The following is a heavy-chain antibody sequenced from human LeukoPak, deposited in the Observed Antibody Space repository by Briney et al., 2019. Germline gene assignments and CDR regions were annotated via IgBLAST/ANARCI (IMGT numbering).Heavy chain of an antibody. D-gene: IGHD5-24*01. V-gene: IGHV3-53*01. CDR3: ARDRGSLPIQGHAFDI. Sequence: GGSLRLSCAASGFNVNNNYIFSDNYMSWVRQAPGKGLEWVSVIDSGGSTYYADSVEGRFTISRDISKNTLYLQMHGLRAEDTAVYYCARDRGSLPIQGHAFDIWGQGTMVTVSS. CDR1: GFNVNNNYIFSDNY. J-gene: IGHJ3*02. CDR2: IDSGGST.